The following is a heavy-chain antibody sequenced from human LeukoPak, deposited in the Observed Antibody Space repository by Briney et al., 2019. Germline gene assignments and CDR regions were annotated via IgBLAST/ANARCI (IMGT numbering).Heavy chain of an antibody. CDR2: INPNSGGT. V-gene: IGHV1-2*02. J-gene: IGHJ4*02. CDR3: ARESPYYYDSSDYSGEPDY. D-gene: IGHD3-22*01. Sequence: ASVKVSCKASGYTFTGYYMHWVRQAPGQGLEWMGWINPNSGGTNYAQKFQGRVTMTRDTSISTAYMELSRLRSDDTAVYYCARESPYYYDSSDYSGEPDYWGQGTLVTVSS. CDR1: GYTFTGYY.